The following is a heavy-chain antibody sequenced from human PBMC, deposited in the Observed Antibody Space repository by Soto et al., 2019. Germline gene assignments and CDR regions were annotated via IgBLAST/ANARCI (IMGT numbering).Heavy chain of an antibody. CDR3: AHSRYCSATSCYAAAFDI. CDR1: GFSLSTSGVG. Sequence: QITLKESGPTLVKPTQTLTLTCTFSGFSLSTSGVGVGWIRQPPGKALEWLALIYWDDDKRYNPSLKSRLTITKDTSKNHVVLTMTNMDPVDTATYFCAHSRYCSATSCYAAAFDIWGQGTMVTVSS. J-gene: IGHJ3*02. CDR2: IYWDDDK. D-gene: IGHD2-2*01. V-gene: IGHV2-5*02.